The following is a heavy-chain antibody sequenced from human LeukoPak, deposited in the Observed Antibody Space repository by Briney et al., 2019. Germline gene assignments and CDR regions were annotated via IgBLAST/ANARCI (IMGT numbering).Heavy chain of an antibody. J-gene: IGHJ4*02. V-gene: IGHV3-30-3*01. CDR2: ISYDGSNK. CDR1: GFDFSNYW. D-gene: IGHD6-13*01. CDR3: AKSSSLDY. Sequence: GGSLRLSCAASGFDFSNYWMYWVRQAPGKGLEWVAVISYDGSNKYYADSVKGRFTISRDNSKNTLYLQMNSLRAEDTAVYYCAKSSSLDYWGQGTLVTVSS.